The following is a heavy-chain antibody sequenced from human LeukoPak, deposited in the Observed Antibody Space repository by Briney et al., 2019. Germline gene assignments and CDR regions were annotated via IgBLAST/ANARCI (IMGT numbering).Heavy chain of an antibody. Sequence: PGGSLRLSCAASGFTFSGFEMNWVRQAPGKGLEWVSYSSSSGSTIDYADSVKGRFTVSRDNAKNSLYLQMNSLRAEDTAVYYCARDPGHCSSTSCYKFFDYWGQGTLVTVSS. D-gene: IGHD2-2*02. V-gene: IGHV3-48*03. CDR1: GFTFSGFE. J-gene: IGHJ4*02. CDR2: SSSSGSTI. CDR3: ARDPGHCSSTSCYKFFDY.